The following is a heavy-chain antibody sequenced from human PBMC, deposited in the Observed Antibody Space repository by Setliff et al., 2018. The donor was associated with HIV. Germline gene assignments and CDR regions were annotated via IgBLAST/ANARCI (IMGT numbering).Heavy chain of an antibody. Sequence: GESLKISCKAVDYTFTTYWIGWVRQMPGEGLEWMGIIYPEDSNIKYDPSFQNQVTISADKSISTAYLQVHNLKASDTATYYCARRDGRSMNAFEIWGPGTMVTVSS. CDR3: ARRDGRSMNAFEI. J-gene: IGHJ3*02. D-gene: IGHD6-13*01. CDR1: DYTFTTYW. CDR2: IYPEDSNI. V-gene: IGHV5-51*01.